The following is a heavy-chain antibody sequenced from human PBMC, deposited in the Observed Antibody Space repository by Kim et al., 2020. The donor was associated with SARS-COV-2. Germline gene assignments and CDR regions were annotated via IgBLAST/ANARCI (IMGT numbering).Heavy chain of an antibody. J-gene: IGHJ4*02. Sequence: GGSLRLSCAASGFSLMNYWMHWVRQAPGKGLVWVSRINGDGSIISYADSVKGRLTISRDNAKNTLYLQMNSLRAEDTALYYCARRCYDSSGYYYFDYWGQGTLVTV. CDR1: GFSLMNYW. D-gene: IGHD3-22*01. CDR3: ARRCYDSSGYYYFDY. V-gene: IGHV3-74*01. CDR2: INGDGSII.